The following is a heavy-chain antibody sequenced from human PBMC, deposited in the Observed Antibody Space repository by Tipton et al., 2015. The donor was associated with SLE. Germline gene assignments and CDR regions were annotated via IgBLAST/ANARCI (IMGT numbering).Heavy chain of an antibody. CDR1: GDSVSRGGYY. D-gene: IGHD3-22*01. J-gene: IGHJ5*02. Sequence: TLSLTCTVSGDSVSRGGYYWNWIRQHPGEGLEWIGYIYYNGDTYYNPSLKSRVTIFVDSSKNQFSLNLTSVTAADTAVYYCASPVHYYYDGSGRHAGVAWGQGILVTVSS. CDR2: IYYNGDT. V-gene: IGHV4-31*03. CDR3: ASPVHYYYDGSGRHAGVA.